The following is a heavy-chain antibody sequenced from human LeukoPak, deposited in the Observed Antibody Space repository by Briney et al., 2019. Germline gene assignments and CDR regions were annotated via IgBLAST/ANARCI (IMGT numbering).Heavy chain of an antibody. CDR3: ARDLVVPAARHNWFDP. CDR1: GYTFTGYY. CDR2: INPNSGGT. D-gene: IGHD2-2*01. J-gene: IGHJ5*02. V-gene: IGHV1-2*02. Sequence: ASVKVSCKASGYTFTGYYMHWVRQAPGQGLEWMGWINPNSGGTNYAQKFQGRVTMTRDTSISTAYMELSRLRSDGTAVYYCARDLVVPAARHNWFDPWGQGTLVTVSS.